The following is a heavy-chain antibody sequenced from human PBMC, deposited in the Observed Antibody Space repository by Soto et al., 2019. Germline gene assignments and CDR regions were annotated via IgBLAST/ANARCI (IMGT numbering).Heavy chain of an antibody. J-gene: IGHJ3*02. CDR2: IYYSGST. V-gene: IGHV4-31*03. CDR3: ARGIVVVVAATDDAFDI. Sequence: SPTLSLTCTVSGGSISSGGYYWSWIRQHPGKGLEWIGYIYYSGSTYYNPSLKSRVTISVDTSKNQFSLKLSSVTAADTAVYYCARGIVVVVAATDDAFDIWGQGTMVTVSS. CDR1: GGSISSGGYY. D-gene: IGHD2-15*01.